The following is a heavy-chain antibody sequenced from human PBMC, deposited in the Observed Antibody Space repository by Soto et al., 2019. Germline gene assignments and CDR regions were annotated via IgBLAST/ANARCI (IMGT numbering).Heavy chain of an antibody. Sequence: PGGSLRLSCAASGFTFSSYAMSWVRQAPGKGLEWVSAISGSGGSTYYADSVKGRFTISRDNSKNTLYLQMNSLRAEDTAVYYCAKTQTDFWSGYYTGSFHYWGQGTLVTVS. CDR3: AKTQTDFWSGYYTGSFHY. D-gene: IGHD3-3*01. J-gene: IGHJ4*02. CDR1: GFTFSSYA. V-gene: IGHV3-23*01. CDR2: ISGSGGST.